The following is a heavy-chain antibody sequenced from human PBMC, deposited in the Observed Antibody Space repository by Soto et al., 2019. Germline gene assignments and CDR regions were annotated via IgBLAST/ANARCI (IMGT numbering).Heavy chain of an antibody. V-gene: IGHV4-4*02. CDR2: IYHSGAT. CDR3: ARHIAVPTTRGFDY. Sequence: QVQLQESAPRLENPSGTLSLTCAVSGASISSTNWWSLVRQAPGEGPEWIGEIYHSGATNYNPSLKSRVIISMDTSKNQLSLRLDSVTAADTAVYFCARHIAVPTTRGFDYWGQGTLVTVSS. J-gene: IGHJ4*02. D-gene: IGHD2-15*01. CDR1: GASISSTNW.